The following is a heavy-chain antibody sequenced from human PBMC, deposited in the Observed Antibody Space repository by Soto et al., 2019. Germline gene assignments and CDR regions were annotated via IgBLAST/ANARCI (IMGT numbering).Heavy chain of an antibody. V-gene: IGHV4-31*03. CDR1: GGSISSGGYF. CDR2: IHNSGST. Sequence: QVQLQESGPGLVKPSQTLSLTCSVSGGSISSGGYFWTWIRKHPGKGLEWIGYIHNSGSTYYNPSLKSRVTISADTSKNHFSLKLNSVTAADTAVYYCARDYGDYFDYWGHGTLVTVSS. D-gene: IGHD4-17*01. J-gene: IGHJ4*01. CDR3: ARDYGDYFDY.